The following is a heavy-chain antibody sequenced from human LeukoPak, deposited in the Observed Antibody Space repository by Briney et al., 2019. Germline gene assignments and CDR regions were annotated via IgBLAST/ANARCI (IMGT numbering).Heavy chain of an antibody. Sequence: SETLSLTCTVSGGSISSSSYYWGWIRQPPGKGLEWIGSIYYSGSTYYNPSLKSRVTISVDTSKNQFSLKLSSVTAADTAVYYCARGRGVLVAATYYFDYWGQGTLVTVSS. CDR2: IYYSGST. V-gene: IGHV4-39*01. CDR3: ARGRGVLVAATYYFDY. CDR1: GGSISSSSYY. D-gene: IGHD2-15*01. J-gene: IGHJ4*02.